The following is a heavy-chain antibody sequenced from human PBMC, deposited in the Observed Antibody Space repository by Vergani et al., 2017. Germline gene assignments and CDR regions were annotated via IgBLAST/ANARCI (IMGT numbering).Heavy chain of an antibody. CDR1: RSTFKTYG. J-gene: IGHJ6*03. Sequence: QGQLVESGGGIVQPGRSLTLSCVASRSTFKTYGMHWVRQAPGKGLEWVGLIYYDGSNAYYADSVKGRFTISRDNSTNTLYLQMSSLRAEDTAVYYCARDQVPAAIRLNVGNYMDVWGKGTTIIVSS. CDR3: ARDQVPAAIRLNVGNYMDV. CDR2: IYYDGSNA. V-gene: IGHV3-33*01. D-gene: IGHD2-2*02.